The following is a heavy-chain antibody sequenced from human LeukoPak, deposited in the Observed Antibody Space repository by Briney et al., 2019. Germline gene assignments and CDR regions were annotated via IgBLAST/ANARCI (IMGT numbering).Heavy chain of an antibody. CDR3: ARVDGSAATGGD. Sequence: GASVKVSSKASGYTFTAYYIHWVRQAPGQGREWMGLIKANSGGTIYAQMFQGRVTMTRDTSISTAYMELSRLTSDDTAVYYCARVDGSAATGGDWGQGTLVTVSS. CDR2: IKANSGGT. J-gene: IGHJ4*02. V-gene: IGHV1-2*02. CDR1: GYTFTAYY. D-gene: IGHD1-1*01.